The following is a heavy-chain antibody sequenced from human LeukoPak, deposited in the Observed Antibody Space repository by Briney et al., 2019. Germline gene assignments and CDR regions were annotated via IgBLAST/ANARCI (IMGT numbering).Heavy chain of an antibody. CDR2: IKPDGSEK. CDR1: GFIFSSCW. Sequence: PGGSLRLSCAASGFIFSSCWMSWVRQSPGKGLEWVANIKPDGSEKYYVDSVKGRSTISRDNAKNALYLEMNSLRVGDTAVYYCARERMYSGSGSTYPYYDYWGQGTLVTVSS. D-gene: IGHD3-10*01. J-gene: IGHJ4*02. CDR3: ARERMYSGSGSTYPYYDY. V-gene: IGHV3-7*01.